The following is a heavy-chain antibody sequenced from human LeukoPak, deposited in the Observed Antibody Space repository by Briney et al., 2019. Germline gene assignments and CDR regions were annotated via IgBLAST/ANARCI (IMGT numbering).Heavy chain of an antibody. Sequence: GGSLRLSCSASGFTFDDYAMRWFRPAPGKGLEGVGFIRSKAYGGTTEYAASVKGRFTISRDDSKGSAYLQMNSLKTEDTAVYYCTRAAEDYYYDSGGYSCWGQGTLVTVSS. CDR2: IRSKAYGGTT. CDR3: TRAAEDYYYDSGGYSC. J-gene: IGHJ4*02. CDR1: GFTFDDYA. D-gene: IGHD3-22*01. V-gene: IGHV3-49*03.